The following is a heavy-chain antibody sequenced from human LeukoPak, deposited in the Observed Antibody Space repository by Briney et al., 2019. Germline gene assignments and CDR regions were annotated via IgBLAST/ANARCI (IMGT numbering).Heavy chain of an antibody. CDR2: ISYDGSSK. J-gene: IGHJ4*02. CDR3: ARDQAGYGDYLDY. D-gene: IGHD4-17*01. CDR1: GFTFSSYA. V-gene: IGHV3-30-3*01. Sequence: PGGSLRLSCAASGFTFSSYAMHWVRQAPGKGLEWVAVISYDGSSKYYADSVKGRFTISRDNSKNTLYLQMNSLRAEDTAVYYCARDQAGYGDYLDYWGQGTLVTVSS.